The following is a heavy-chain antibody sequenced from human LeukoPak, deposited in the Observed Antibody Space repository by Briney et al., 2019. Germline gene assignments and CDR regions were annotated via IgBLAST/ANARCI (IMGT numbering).Heavy chain of an antibody. CDR1: GFTFSSNA. V-gene: IGHV3-30-3*01. CDR3: ARDYYDSSGYLTPLGY. CDR2: ISYDGSNK. D-gene: IGHD3-22*01. Sequence: GGSLRLSCAASGFTFSSNAMHWVRQAPGKGLEWVAVISYDGSNKYYADSVKGRFTISRDNSKNTLYLQMNSLRAEDTAVYYCARDYYDSSGYLTPLGYWGQGTLVTVSS. J-gene: IGHJ4*02.